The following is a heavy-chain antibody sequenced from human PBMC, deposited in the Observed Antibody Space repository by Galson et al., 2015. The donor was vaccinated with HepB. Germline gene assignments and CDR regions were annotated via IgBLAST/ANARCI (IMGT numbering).Heavy chain of an antibody. Sequence: RLSCAASGFTFSSYAMSWVRQAPGKGLEWVSAISGSGGSTYYADSVKGRFTISRDNSKNTLYLQMNSLRAEDTAVYYCAKDGLLWFGERAFDIWGQGTMVTVSS. V-gene: IGHV3-23*01. CDR2: ISGSGGST. D-gene: IGHD3-10*01. CDR1: GFTFSSYA. J-gene: IGHJ3*02. CDR3: AKDGLLWFGERAFDI.